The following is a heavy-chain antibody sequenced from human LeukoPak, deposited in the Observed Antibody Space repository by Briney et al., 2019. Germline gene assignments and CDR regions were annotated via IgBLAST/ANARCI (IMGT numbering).Heavy chain of an antibody. CDR1: GFTFSSYS. Sequence: GGSLRLSCAASGFTFSSYSMTWVRQAPGKGLEWVSSISGSGGSISYADSVKGRFTISRDNSKNTLYLQMNTLRGEDTAVYYCARSVEGAAGYWDCWGQGTLVTVSS. D-gene: IGHD1-26*01. V-gene: IGHV3-23*01. CDR2: ISGSGGSI. J-gene: IGHJ4*02. CDR3: ARSVEGAAGYWDC.